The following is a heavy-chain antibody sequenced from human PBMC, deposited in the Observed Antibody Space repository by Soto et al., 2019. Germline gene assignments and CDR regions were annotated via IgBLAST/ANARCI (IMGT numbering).Heavy chain of an antibody. D-gene: IGHD6-19*01. CDR1: GFTVSSNY. V-gene: IGHV3-53*01. J-gene: IGHJ6*02. Sequence: GVLKISCAASGFTVSSNYMSWVRQAPGKGLEWVSVIYSGGSTYYADSVKGRFTISRDNSKNTLYLQMNSLRAEDTAVYYCAREAVAGTTRNYYYYYGMDVWGQGTTVTVSS. CDR2: IYSGGST. CDR3: AREAVAGTTRNYYYYYGMDV.